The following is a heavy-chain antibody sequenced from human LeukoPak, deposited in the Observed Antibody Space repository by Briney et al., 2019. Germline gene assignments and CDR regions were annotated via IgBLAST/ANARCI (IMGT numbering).Heavy chain of an antibody. Sequence: ASVKVSCKASGYTFTSYDINWVRQATGQGLEWMGWMNPNSGNTGYAQKFQGRVTMTRNTSIGTAYMELSSLRSEDTAVYYCARAYGDYGYPYYYYGMDVWGQGTTVTVSS. J-gene: IGHJ6*02. CDR3: ARAYGDYGYPYYYYGMDV. CDR1: GYTFTSYD. D-gene: IGHD4-17*01. CDR2: MNPNSGNT. V-gene: IGHV1-8*01.